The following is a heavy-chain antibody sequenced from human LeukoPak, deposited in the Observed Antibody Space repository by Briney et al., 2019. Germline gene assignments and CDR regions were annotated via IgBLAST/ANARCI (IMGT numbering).Heavy chain of an antibody. J-gene: IGHJ4*02. V-gene: IGHV1-18*01. CDR1: GYTFTTFG. CDR2: ISTYNGNT. Sequence: ASVKVSCKASGYTFTTFGLSWVRQAPGQGLEWMGWISTYNGNTNYAQKLQGRVTMTTDTSTSTAYMELRSLRSDDTAVYYCARVDVDTAFDYWGQGTLVTVSS. D-gene: IGHD5-18*01. CDR3: ARVDVDTAFDY.